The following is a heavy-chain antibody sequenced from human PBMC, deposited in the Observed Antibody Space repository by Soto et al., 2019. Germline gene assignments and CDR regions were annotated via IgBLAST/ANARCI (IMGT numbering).Heavy chain of an antibody. Sequence: QVQLVQSGAEVKKPGASVKVSCKASGYTFTGYDINWVRQATGQGLEWMGWMNPNLDNAGYAEKFQGRVTMTRDTSTSTAYRELNSLGFEDTAVYFCARAKNTISRMDAWGQGTTVTVSS. CDR3: ARAKNTISRMDA. V-gene: IGHV1-8*01. J-gene: IGHJ6*02. D-gene: IGHD3-9*01. CDR1: GYTFTGYD. CDR2: MNPNLDNA.